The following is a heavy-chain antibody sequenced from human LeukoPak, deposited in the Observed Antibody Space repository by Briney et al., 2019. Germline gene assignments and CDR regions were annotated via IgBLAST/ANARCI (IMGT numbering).Heavy chain of an antibody. CDR3: AREDYGDYGLNH. CDR1: GGSFSGYY. J-gene: IGHJ5*02. CDR2: INHSGST. Sequence: SETLSLTCAVYGGSFSGYYWSWIRQPPGKGLEWIGEINHSGSTNCNPSLKSRVTISVDTSKNQFSLKLSSVTAADTAAYYCAREDYGDYGLNHWGQGTLVTVSS. V-gene: IGHV4-34*01. D-gene: IGHD4-17*01.